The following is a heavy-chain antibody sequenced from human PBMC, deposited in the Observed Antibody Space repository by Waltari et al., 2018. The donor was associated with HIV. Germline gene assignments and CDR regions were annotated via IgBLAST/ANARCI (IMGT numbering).Heavy chain of an antibody. CDR2: IWSDGNNK. CDR3: AKEDAVGVNLLDF. CDR1: GFSFSTYG. D-gene: IGHD1-26*01. J-gene: IGHJ4*02. Sequence: QVHLVESGGGVVQPGGSLRLSCAVSGFSFSTYGMHWVRQAPGKGLEWVAVIWSDGNNKYYSDSVKGRFTISRDNSNNTLYLQMNSLRPEDTAMYYCAKEDAVGVNLLDFWGRGTLVTVSS. V-gene: IGHV3-30*02.